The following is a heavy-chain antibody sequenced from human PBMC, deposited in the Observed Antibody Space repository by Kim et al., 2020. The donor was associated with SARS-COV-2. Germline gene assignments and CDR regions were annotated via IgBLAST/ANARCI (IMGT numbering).Heavy chain of an antibody. V-gene: IGHV3-23*01. Sequence: YADSVRGRFTISRDNSKDTLYLEMNSLRAEDTAAYYCAKGVVSTIGAFESWGQGTMVTVSS. D-gene: IGHD5-12*01. CDR3: AKGVVSTIGAFES. J-gene: IGHJ3*02.